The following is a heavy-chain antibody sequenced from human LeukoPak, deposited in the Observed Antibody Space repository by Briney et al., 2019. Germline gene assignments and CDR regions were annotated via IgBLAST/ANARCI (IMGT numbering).Heavy chain of an antibody. V-gene: IGHV3-9*01. D-gene: IGHD4-11*01. CDR2: ITWNSGRI. Sequence: GRSLRLSCAASGFTFDDYAMSWVRQVPGKGLEWVSSITWNSGRIDYADSVKGRFTISRDNAKNSLYLQMNNLRADDTALYYCAKSLDYSDYQAIDYWGQGTLVTVSS. J-gene: IGHJ4*02. CDR1: GFTFDDYA. CDR3: AKSLDYSDYQAIDY.